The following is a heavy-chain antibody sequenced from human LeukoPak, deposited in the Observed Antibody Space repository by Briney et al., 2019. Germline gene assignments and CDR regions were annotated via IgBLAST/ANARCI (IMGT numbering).Heavy chain of an antibody. Sequence: GGSLRLSCAASGFTFSSYSMNWVRQAPGKGLEWVSSISSSSSYIYYADSVKGRFTISRDNAKNSLYLQMNSLRAEDTAVYYCARAPVWFGELSSYYFDYWGQGTLVTASS. V-gene: IGHV3-21*01. CDR2: ISSSSSYI. D-gene: IGHD3-10*01. J-gene: IGHJ4*02. CDR3: ARAPVWFGELSSYYFDY. CDR1: GFTFSSYS.